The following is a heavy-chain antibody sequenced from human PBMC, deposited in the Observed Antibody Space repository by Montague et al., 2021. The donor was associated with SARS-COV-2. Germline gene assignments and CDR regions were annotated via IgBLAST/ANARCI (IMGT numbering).Heavy chain of an antibody. CDR2: ISTSGDYT. CDR1: GFIFRHYA. CDR3: AKDREMDYSADY. J-gene: IGHJ4*02. V-gene: IGHV3-23*01. Sequence: SRSLSFSASGFIFRHYAMSWVRQAPGKGLEWVSGISTSGDYTYYADSLKGRFTISRDNSRNTLYLQMNSLRAEDTAIYYCAKDREMDYSADYWGQGTLVTVSS. D-gene: IGHD5-24*01.